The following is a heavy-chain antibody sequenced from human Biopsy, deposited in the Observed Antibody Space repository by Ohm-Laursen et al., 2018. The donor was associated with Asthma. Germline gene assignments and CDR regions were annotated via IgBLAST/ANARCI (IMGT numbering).Heavy chain of an antibody. CDR3: ASAVDYSHYYGIDV. CDR1: GYTFNSAG. V-gene: IGHV1-18*01. CDR2: ISVYNGNT. D-gene: IGHD3-10*01. J-gene: IGHJ6*02. Sequence: GASVKASCKTSGYTFNSAGITWVRQAPGQGLEWMGWISVYNGNTKVAQKLQDRATMITDTSTSTAYMELRSLRSDDPAVYFCASAVDYSHYYGIDVWGQGTTVTVS.